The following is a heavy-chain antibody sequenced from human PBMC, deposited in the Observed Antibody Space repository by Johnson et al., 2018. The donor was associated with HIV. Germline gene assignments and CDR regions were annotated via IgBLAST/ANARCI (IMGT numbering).Heavy chain of an antibody. V-gene: IGHV3-23*04. CDR1: GFTFSNYA. CDR3: ASATVMATLSLGPWYPFDI. D-gene: IGHD5-24*01. CDR2: GSGRGGSK. J-gene: IGHJ3*02. Sequence: VQLVESGGGVVQPGRSLRISCAASGFTFSNYAMSWVRQALGKGLEWVSGGSGRGGSKDYADSVKGRFTIPRDNAKNTLYLQRNSLRAEDTAVYYSASATVMATLSLGPWYPFDIWGQGTMVTVSS.